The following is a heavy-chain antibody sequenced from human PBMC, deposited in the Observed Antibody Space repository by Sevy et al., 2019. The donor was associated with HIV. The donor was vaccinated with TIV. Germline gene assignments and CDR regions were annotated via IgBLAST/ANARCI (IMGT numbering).Heavy chain of an antibody. J-gene: IGHJ4*02. CDR2: TYYRSKWYN. V-gene: IGHV6-1*01. Sequence: SQTLSLTCAISGDSVSSNSAAWNWIRQSPSRGLEWLGRTYYRSKWYNDYAVSMKSRITINPDTSKIQFSLQLYSVTPEDVAAYDCARNPRDCSSTRCRFDYWGQGTLVTVSS. CDR3: ARNPRDCSSTRCRFDY. D-gene: IGHD2-2*01. CDR1: GDSVSSNSAA.